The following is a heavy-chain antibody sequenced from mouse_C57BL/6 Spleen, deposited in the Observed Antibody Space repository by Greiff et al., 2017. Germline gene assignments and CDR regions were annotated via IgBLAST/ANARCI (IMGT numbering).Heavy chain of an antibody. CDR1: GYSITSGYY. V-gene: IGHV3-6*01. CDR2: ISYDGSN. D-gene: IGHD1-1*01. Sequence: EVKLVESGPGLVKPSQSLSLTCSVTGYSITSGYYWNWIRQFPGNKLEWMGYISYDGSNNYNPSLKNRISITRDTSKNQFFLKLNSVTTEDTATYYCADYYGSSYEYFDVWGTGTTVTVSS. CDR3: ADYYGSSYEYFDV. J-gene: IGHJ1*03.